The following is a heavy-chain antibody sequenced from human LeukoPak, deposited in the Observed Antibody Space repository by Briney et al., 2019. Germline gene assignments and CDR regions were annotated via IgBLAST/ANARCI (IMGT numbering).Heavy chain of an antibody. CDR1: GFTFSDYY. CDR3: AKAHPTGYYYFDY. V-gene: IGHV3-23*01. D-gene: IGHD2-15*01. CDR2: ISGSGGST. Sequence: GGSLRLSCAASGFTFSDYYMSWIRQAPGKGLEWVSGISGSGGSTYYADSVKGRFTISRDNSKNTLYLQMNSLRAEDTAVYYCAKAHPTGYYYFDYWGQGTLVTVSS. J-gene: IGHJ4*02.